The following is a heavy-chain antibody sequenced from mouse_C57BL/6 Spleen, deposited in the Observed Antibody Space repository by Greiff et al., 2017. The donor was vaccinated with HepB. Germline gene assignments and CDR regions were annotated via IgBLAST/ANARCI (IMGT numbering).Heavy chain of an antibody. CDR1: GYTFTSYW. CDR2: IDPSDSYT. Sequence: VQLQQPGAELVRPGTSVKLSCKASGYTFTSYWMHWVKQRPGQGLEWIGVIDPSDSYTNYNQKFKGKATLTVDTSSSTAYMQLSSLTSEDSAVYYCASDLYYGSSPYYAMDYWGQGTSVTVSS. J-gene: IGHJ4*01. V-gene: IGHV1-59*01. D-gene: IGHD1-1*01. CDR3: ASDLYYGSSPYYAMDY.